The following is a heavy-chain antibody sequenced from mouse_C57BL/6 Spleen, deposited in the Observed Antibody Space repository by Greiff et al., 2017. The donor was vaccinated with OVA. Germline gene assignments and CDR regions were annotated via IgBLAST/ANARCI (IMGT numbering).Heavy chain of an antibody. CDR3: ARGLFITTVVAPDWYFDV. D-gene: IGHD1-1*01. V-gene: IGHV5-16*01. CDR2: INYDGSST. Sequence: EVQLVESEGGLVQPGSSMKLSCTASGFTFSDYYMAWVRQVPEKGLEWVANINYDGSSTYYLDSLKSRFIISRDNAKNILYLQMSSLKSEDTATYYCARGLFITTVVAPDWYFDVWGTGTTVTVSS. CDR1: GFTFSDYY. J-gene: IGHJ1*03.